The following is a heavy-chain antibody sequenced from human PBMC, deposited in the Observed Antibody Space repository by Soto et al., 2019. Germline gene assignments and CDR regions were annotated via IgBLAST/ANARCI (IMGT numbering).Heavy chain of an antibody. CDR3: ARVSVVVPAAILPYYYYGMDD. CDR2: IIPIFGTA. Sequence: QVQLVQSGAEVKKPGSSVKVSCKASGGTFSSYAISWVRQAPGQGLEWMGGIIPIFGTANYAQKFQGRVTITADESTSTAYMELSSLRSEDTAVYYCARVSVVVPAAILPYYYYGMDDWGQGTTVTVSS. D-gene: IGHD2-2*02. J-gene: IGHJ6*02. CDR1: GGTFSSYA. V-gene: IGHV1-69*01.